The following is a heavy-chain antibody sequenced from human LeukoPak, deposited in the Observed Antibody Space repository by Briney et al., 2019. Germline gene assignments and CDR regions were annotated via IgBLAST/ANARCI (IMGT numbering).Heavy chain of an antibody. CDR2: IIPIFGTA. J-gene: IGHJ4*02. Sequence: SVKVPCKASGGTFSSYAISWVRQAPGQGLEWMGVIIPIFGTANYAQKLQGRVTITTDESTSTAYMELSSLRSEDTAVYYCARGPFVGSFNFDYWGQGSLVTVSS. D-gene: IGHD1-26*01. V-gene: IGHV1-69*05. CDR1: GGTFSSYA. CDR3: ARGPFVGSFNFDY.